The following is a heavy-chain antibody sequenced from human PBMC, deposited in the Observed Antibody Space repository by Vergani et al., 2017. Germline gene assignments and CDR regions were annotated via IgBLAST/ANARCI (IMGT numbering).Heavy chain of an antibody. J-gene: IGHJ3*02. CDR1: GFTFGDYA. CDR2: IRSKAYGGTT. V-gene: IGHV3-49*04. Sequence: EVQLVESGGGLVQPGRSLRLSCTASGFTFGDYAMSWVRQAPGKGLEWVGFIRSKAYGGTTEYAASVKGRFTISRDDSKSIAYLQMNSLKTEDTAVYYCTSEKRGYSGYAPGGRDAFDIWGQGTMVTVSS. D-gene: IGHD5-12*01. CDR3: TSEKRGYSGYAPGGRDAFDI.